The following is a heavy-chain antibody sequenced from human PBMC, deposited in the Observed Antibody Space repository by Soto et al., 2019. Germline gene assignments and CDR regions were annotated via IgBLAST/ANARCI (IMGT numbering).Heavy chain of an antibody. D-gene: IGHD5-12*01. Sequence: SETLSLTCTVSGGSISSSSYYWGWIRQPPGKGLEWIGSIYYSGSTYYNPSLKSRVTISVDTSKKQFSLKLSSVTAADTAVYYCARQYSGYDYLGNFDYWGQGTLVTVSS. J-gene: IGHJ4*02. CDR2: IYYSGST. CDR3: ARQYSGYDYLGNFDY. V-gene: IGHV4-39*01. CDR1: GGSISSSSYY.